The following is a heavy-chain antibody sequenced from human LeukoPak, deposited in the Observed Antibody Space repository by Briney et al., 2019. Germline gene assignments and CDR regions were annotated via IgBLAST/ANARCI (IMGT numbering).Heavy chain of an antibody. Sequence: SVKVSCKASGGTFSSYAISWVRQAPGQGLEWMGGIIPIFGTANYAQKFQGRVTITADESTSTAYMELSSLRSEDTAVYYCARNYYDSSGYHFIPNFDYWGQGTLVTVSS. CDR3: ARNYYDSSGYHFIPNFDY. J-gene: IGHJ4*02. CDR2: IIPIFGTA. D-gene: IGHD3-22*01. CDR1: GGTFSSYA. V-gene: IGHV1-69*13.